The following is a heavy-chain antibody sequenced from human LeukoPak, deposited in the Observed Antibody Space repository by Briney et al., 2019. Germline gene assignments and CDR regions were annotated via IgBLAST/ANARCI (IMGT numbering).Heavy chain of an antibody. V-gene: IGHV1-8*01. D-gene: IGHD3-16*01. CDR3: ARRGGDL. CDR2: MNPNSGNT. J-gene: IGHJ2*01. Sequence: GYTXXSYDXXXXXXXXXQGLEWMGWMNPNSGNTGYAQKFQGRVTMTRNTSISTAYMELSSLRSEDTAVYYCARRGGDLWGRGTLVTVSS. CDR1: GYTXXSYD.